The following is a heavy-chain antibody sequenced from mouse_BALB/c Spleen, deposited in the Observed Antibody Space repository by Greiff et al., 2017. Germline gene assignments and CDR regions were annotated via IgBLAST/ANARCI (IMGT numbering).Heavy chain of an antibody. D-gene: IGHD1-1*01. CDR2: IWGDGST. Sequence: VMLVESGPGLVAPSQSLSITCTVSGFSLTGYGVNWVRQPPGKGLEWLGMIWGDGSTDYNSALKSRLSISKDNSKSQVFLKMNSLQTDDTARYYCARDGSYYYGSSYYWYFDVWGAGTKVTVSS. CDR1: GFSLTGYG. J-gene: IGHJ1*01. CDR3: ARDGSYYYGSSYYWYFDV. V-gene: IGHV2-6-7*01.